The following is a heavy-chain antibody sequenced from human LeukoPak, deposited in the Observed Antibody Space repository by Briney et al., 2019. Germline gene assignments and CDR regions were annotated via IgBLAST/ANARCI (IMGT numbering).Heavy chain of an antibody. Sequence: SETLSLTCTVSGGSISSYYWSWIRQPAGKGLEWIGRIYTGGSTNYNPSLKSRVTMSVDTSKNQFSLKLSSVTAADTAVYYCARDCSGGSCSIGGMGIYFDYWGQGTLVTVSS. CDR2: IYTGGST. D-gene: IGHD2-15*01. V-gene: IGHV4-4*07. CDR1: GGSISSYY. J-gene: IGHJ4*02. CDR3: ARDCSGGSCSIGGMGIYFDY.